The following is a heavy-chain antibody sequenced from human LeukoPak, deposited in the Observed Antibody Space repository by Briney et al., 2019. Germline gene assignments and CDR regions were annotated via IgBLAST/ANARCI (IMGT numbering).Heavy chain of an antibody. V-gene: IGHV3-21*01. CDR3: ARSEEYYDYVWGSYRYTLDY. D-gene: IGHD3-16*02. CDR1: GFTFSSYS. J-gene: IGHJ4*02. CDR2: ISSSSSYI. Sequence: GGSLRLSCAASGFTFSSYSMNWVRQAPGKGLEWVSSISSSSSYIYYADSVKGRFTISRDKDKNSLYLQMNSLRAEDTAVYYCARSEEYYDYVWGSYRYTLDYWGQGTLVTVSS.